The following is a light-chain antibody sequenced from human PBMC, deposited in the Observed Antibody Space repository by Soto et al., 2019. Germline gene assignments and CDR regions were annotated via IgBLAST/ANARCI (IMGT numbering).Light chain of an antibody. CDR2: DVY. CDR3: SSYTTSSSYV. Sequence: QSALTQPASVSGSPGQSITISCTGTSSDVGGFNYVSWYQQHPGKAPKLLIFDVYSRPSGISNRFSGSKSGNTASLTISGLQAEDEVDYYWSSYTTSSSYVFGAGTKVTVL. J-gene: IGLJ1*01. CDR1: SSDVGGFNY. V-gene: IGLV2-14*01.